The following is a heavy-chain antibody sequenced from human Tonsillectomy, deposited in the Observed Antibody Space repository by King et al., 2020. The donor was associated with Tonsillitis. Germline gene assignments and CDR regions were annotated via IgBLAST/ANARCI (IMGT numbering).Heavy chain of an antibody. D-gene: IGHD3-22*01. Sequence: QVQLVESGGGVVQPGRSLRLSCAASGFTFSSYGMHWVRQAPGKGLEWVAVISYDGSNKYYADSVKGRFTISRDNSKNTLYLQMNSLRAEDTAVYFCAKGHYYDSSGQTKPFYYYYGMDVWGQGTTVTVSS. J-gene: IGHJ6*02. CDR1: GFTFSSYG. V-gene: IGHV3-30*18. CDR3: AKGHYYDSSGQTKPFYYYYGMDV. CDR2: ISYDGSNK.